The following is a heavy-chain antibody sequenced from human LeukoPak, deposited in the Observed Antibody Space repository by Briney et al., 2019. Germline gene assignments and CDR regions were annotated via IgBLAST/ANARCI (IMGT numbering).Heavy chain of an antibody. J-gene: IGHJ5*02. CDR2: INHSGST. Sequence: SETLSLTCAVYGGSFSGYYWSWIRQSPGNGLEWIGEINHSGSTNYNPSLKSRVTISVDTSKNQFSLKLSSVTAADTAVYYCARQEGSTWEYNWFDPWGQGTLVTVSS. CDR1: GGSFSGYY. V-gene: IGHV4-34*01. CDR3: ARQEGSTWEYNWFDP. D-gene: IGHD6-13*01.